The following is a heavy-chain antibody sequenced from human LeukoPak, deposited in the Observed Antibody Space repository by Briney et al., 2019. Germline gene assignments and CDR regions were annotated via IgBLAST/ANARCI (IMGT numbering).Heavy chain of an antibody. CDR3: ARTDYYGSGGDYYFDY. CDR2: IYYSGST. D-gene: IGHD3-10*01. Sequence: SETLSLTCTVSRGSISSYYWSWIRQPPGKGLEGIGYIYYSGSTNYNPSLKSRVTISVDTSKNQFSLKLSSVTAADTAVYYCARTDYYGSGGDYYFDYWGQGTLVTVSS. J-gene: IGHJ4*02. V-gene: IGHV4-59*08. CDR1: RGSISSYY.